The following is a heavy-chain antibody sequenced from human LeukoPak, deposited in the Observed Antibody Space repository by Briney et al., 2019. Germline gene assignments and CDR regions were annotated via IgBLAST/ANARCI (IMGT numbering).Heavy chain of an antibody. CDR3: ARGPGGYPFDY. CDR1: GFTFSDCF. J-gene: IGHJ4*02. CDR2: FSSSSSYT. D-gene: IGHD3-10*01. V-gene: IGHV3-11*05. Sequence: GGSLRLSCAAPGFTFSDCFMSWIRQAPGKGLEWVSYFSSSSSYTTYADSVKGRFTISRDNAKNSLYLQMNSLRVEDTAVYYCARGPGGYPFDYWGQGTLVTVSS.